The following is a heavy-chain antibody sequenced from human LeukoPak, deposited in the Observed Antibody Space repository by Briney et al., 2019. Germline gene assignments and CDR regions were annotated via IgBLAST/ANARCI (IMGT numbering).Heavy chain of an antibody. CDR1: GFSSSSNY. CDR3: AKTTVLRFLEWPGGAFDI. J-gene: IGHJ3*02. V-gene: IGHV3-53*01. D-gene: IGHD3-3*01. CDR2: IYRGGST. Sequence: LGGSLLLSCAASGFSSSSNYISWVRQAPGKGLEWVAVIYRGGSTFFADTVRGRFTISRDNSKNTLYLQMNSLRAEDTAVYYCAKTTVLRFLEWPGGAFDIWGQGTMVTVSS.